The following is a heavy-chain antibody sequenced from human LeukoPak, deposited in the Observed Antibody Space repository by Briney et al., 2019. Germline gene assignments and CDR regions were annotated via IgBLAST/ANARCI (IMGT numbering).Heavy chain of an antibody. D-gene: IGHD3-3*01. V-gene: IGHV5-51*01. CDR3: ARQTDFRLDY. CDR2: IYPADSDT. J-gene: IGHJ4*02. Sequence: GAPLKISCKGSGSPFSSYWIGWARQMPAKGLEWMGIIYPADSDTSYSPSLQGQVTISVDTSTGTPSLQCSILDPPPTALSFSARQTDFRLDYWGQGTLVTVSS. CDR1: GSPFSSYW.